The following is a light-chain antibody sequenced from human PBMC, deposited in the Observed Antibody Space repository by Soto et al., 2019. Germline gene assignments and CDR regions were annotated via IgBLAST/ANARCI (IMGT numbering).Light chain of an antibody. V-gene: IGKV1-5*03. CDR2: KAS. Sequence: DIQMTQSPSMLSASVGDRVTITCRASQSISSWLAWYQQKPGKAPNLLIHKASHLESGVPSRFSGSGSGTEFTRTIGSLQPGDFATYYCQPYNTYPWTFGQGTKVESK. J-gene: IGKJ1*01. CDR1: QSISSW. CDR3: QPYNTYPWT.